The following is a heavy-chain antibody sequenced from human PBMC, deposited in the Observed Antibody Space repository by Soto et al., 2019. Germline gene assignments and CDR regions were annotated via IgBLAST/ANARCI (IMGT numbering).Heavy chain of an antibody. CDR1: GGTFSSQT. J-gene: IGHJ3*02. V-gene: IGHV1-69*02. CDR2: VIPIIGEG. D-gene: IGHD1-1*01. Sequence: QVQLVQSGAEVKEPGSSVKVSCKVSGGTFSSQTINWVRQVPGQGLEWMGSVIPIIGEGKYAQSVLGRDTSSADRSKSTAYVELISLRSEDTAVYYCAKSAVNDLDADSSAFDILGQVAMVTVSS. CDR3: AKSAVNDLDADSSAFDI.